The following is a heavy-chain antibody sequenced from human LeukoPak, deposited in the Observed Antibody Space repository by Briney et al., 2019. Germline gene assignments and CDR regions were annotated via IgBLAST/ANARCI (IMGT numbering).Heavy chain of an antibody. CDR2: INPNSGGT. CDR1: GGTFSSYA. V-gene: IGHV1-2*02. J-gene: IGHJ4*02. CDR3: ATTTLKPSSSLSG. D-gene: IGHD6-13*01. Sequence: ASVKVSCKASGGTFSSYAISWVRQAPGQGLEWMGWINPNSGGTNYARKFQGRVTMTRDTSISTAYMELSRLRSDDTAVYYCATTTLKPSSSLSGWGQGTLVTVSS.